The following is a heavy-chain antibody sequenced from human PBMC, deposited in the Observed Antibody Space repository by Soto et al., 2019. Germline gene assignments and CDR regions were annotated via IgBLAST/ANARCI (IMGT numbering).Heavy chain of an antibody. CDR1: GFTFSSYA. CDR2: ISGSGGST. CDR3: AKDEYYYGSGSYPNWFDP. D-gene: IGHD3-10*01. V-gene: IGHV3-23*01. J-gene: IGHJ5*02. Sequence: PEGSLRLSCAACGFTFSSYAMSWLRQAPGKGLEWVSAISGSGGSTYYADSVKGRFTISRDNSKNTLYLQMNSLRAEDTAVSYCAKDEYYYGSGSYPNWFDPCGQGTLVTVSS.